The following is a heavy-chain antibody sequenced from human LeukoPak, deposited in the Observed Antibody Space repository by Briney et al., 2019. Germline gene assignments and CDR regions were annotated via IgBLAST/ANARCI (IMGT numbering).Heavy chain of an antibody. Sequence: GASVKVSCKVSGYTLTELPIHWVRQAPGKGLEWMGGLSPEHAETIYAQKFQDRVTMTEDPTTDTAYMEVGSLRSEDTAVYYCATESYSNSWYYAFDLWGQGTMVTVSS. CDR3: ATESYSNSWYYAFDL. CDR1: GYTLTELP. J-gene: IGHJ3*01. V-gene: IGHV1-24*01. D-gene: IGHD6-13*01. CDR2: LSPEHAET.